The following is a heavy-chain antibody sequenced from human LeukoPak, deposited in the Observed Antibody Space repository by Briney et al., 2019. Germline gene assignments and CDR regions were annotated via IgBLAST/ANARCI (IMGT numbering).Heavy chain of an antibody. Sequence: GSSVQVSCKASRYTLTGYYMHWLRQAPGQELDGVGWINPNSGGTNYAKKFQGTVTMTSYTSISTAYMELSRLRSDDTAVYYWARAGPWVVVVAATGEARWFYPWGEGTLVTVSS. CDR3: ARAGPWVVVVAATGEARWFYP. J-gene: IGHJ5*02. V-gene: IGHV1-2*02. CDR2: INPNSGGT. D-gene: IGHD2-15*01. CDR1: RYTLTGYY.